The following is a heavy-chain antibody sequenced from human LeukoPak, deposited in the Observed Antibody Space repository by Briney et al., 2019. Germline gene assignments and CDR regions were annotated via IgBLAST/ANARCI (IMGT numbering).Heavy chain of an antibody. CDR3: ARGRRFYYYYYMDV. V-gene: IGHV4-34*01. CDR2: INHSGST. Sequence: PSETLSLTCAVYGGSFSGYYWSWIRQPPGKGLEWIGEINHSGSTNYNPPLKSRVTISVDTSKNQFSLKLSSVTAADTAVYYCARGRRFYYYYYMDVWGKGTTVTVSS. J-gene: IGHJ6*03. CDR1: GGSFSGYY. D-gene: IGHD1-1*01.